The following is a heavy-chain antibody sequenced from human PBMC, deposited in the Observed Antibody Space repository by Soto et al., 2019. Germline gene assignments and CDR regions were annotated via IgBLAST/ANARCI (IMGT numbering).Heavy chain of an antibody. J-gene: IGHJ4*02. Sequence: EVQLVDSGGGLVQPGGSLRLSCAASGFTFSSYSMNWVRQAPGKGLEWVSYISSSSSTIYYADSVKGRFIISRDNAKNSLYLQMNSLRAEDTAVYYCARDYPWNWNYEGPEIDYWGQGTLVTVSS. V-gene: IGHV3-48*01. CDR1: GFTFSSYS. D-gene: IGHD1-7*01. CDR2: ISSSSSTI. CDR3: ARDYPWNWNYEGPEIDY.